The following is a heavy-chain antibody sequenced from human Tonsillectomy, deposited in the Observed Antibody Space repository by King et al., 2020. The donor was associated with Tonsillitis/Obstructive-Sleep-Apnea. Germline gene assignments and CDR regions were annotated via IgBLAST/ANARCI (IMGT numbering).Heavy chain of an antibody. CDR1: GGSISSGGYY. V-gene: IGHV4-31*01. Sequence: LQLQESGPGLVKPSQTLSLTCTVSGGSISSGGYYWSWNRQHPGKGLEWIGDNYYSGGTYYNPSLKSLVTISVDTSKNQFSLRLSSVTAADTAVYYCARTKTNGDYRFDYWGQGTLVTVSS. D-gene: IGHD4-17*01. J-gene: IGHJ4*02. CDR2: NYYSGGT. CDR3: ARTKTNGDYRFDY.